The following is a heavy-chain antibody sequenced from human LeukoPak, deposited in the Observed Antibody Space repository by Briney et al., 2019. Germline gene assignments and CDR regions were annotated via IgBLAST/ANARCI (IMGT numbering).Heavy chain of an antibody. D-gene: IGHD6-6*01. CDR1: GVTVTNSW. V-gene: IGHV3-15*01. CDR3: TTDRAIAVRPLFDF. CDR2: IKSKTDGGTT. Sequence: PEWALRSSCEAPGVTVTNSWMSWVHQAAGKGLELVGRIKSKTDGGTTDYAAPVKGRFTISRDDSENTLYLQMNSLETEDTAVYYCTTDRAIAVRPLFDFWGQGTLVTVSS. J-gene: IGHJ4*02.